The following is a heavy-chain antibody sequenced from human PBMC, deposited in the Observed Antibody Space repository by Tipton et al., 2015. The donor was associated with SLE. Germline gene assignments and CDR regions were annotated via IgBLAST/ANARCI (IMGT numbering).Heavy chain of an antibody. CDR3: ARGGSSWDPSDY. D-gene: IGHD6-13*01. Sequence: TLSLTCTVSGGSISSYYWSWIRQPPGKGLEWIGYIYYSGSTNYNPSLKSRVTISVDTSKNQFSLKLSFVTAADTAVYYCARGGSSWDPSDYWGQGTLVTVSS. CDR2: IYYSGST. J-gene: IGHJ4*02. CDR1: GGSISSYY. V-gene: IGHV4-59*01.